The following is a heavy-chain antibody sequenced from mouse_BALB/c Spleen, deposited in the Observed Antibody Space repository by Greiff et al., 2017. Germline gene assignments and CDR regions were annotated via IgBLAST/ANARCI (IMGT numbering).Heavy chain of an antibody. Sequence: VQVVESGPGLVQPSQSLSITCTVSGFSLTSYGVHWVRQSPGKGLEWLGVIWSGGSTDYNAAFISRLSISKDNSKSQVFFKMNSLQANDTAIYYCARNYGNYLYWYFDVWGAGTTVTVSS. CDR3: ARNYGNYLYWYFDV. CDR2: IWSGGST. D-gene: IGHD2-1*01. V-gene: IGHV2-2*02. CDR1: GFSLTSYG. J-gene: IGHJ1*01.